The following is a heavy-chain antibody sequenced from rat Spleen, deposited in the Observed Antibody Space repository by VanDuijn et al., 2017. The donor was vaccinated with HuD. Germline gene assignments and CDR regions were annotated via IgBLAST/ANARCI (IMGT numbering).Heavy chain of an antibody. CDR2: IRYDGNNT. CDR1: GFTFSSYV. D-gene: IGHD4-4*01. CDR3: ARLGNSGFGNWFAY. J-gene: IGHJ3*01. V-gene: IGHV5-29*01. Sequence: EVQLVESGGGLVQPGSSLKVSCVASGFTFSSYVMAWVRQAPTKGLEWVATIRYDGNNTYYGDSVKGRFTISRDNAESTLSLQMDSLRSEDSATYYCARLGNSGFGNWFAYWGQGTLVTVSS.